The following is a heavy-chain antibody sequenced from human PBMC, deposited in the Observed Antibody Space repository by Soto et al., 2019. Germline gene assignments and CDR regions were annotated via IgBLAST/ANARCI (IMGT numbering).Heavy chain of an antibody. J-gene: IGHJ6*02. CDR1: GFTFSSYA. V-gene: IGHV3-30-3*01. D-gene: IGHD6-19*01. Sequence: QVQLVESGGGVVQPGRSLRLSCAASGFTFSSYAMHWVRQAPGKGLEWVAVISYDGSNKYYADSVKGRFTISRDNSKNTLYLQMSSLRAEDTAVYYCARAGYSSDYYGMDVWGQGTTVTVSS. CDR3: ARAGYSSDYYGMDV. CDR2: ISYDGSNK.